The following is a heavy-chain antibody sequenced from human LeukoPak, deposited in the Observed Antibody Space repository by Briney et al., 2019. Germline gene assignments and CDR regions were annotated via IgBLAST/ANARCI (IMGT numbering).Heavy chain of an antibody. Sequence: PSETLSPTCTVSGGSISSYYWSWIRKPPGKGLGWLGYIYYSGSTNYNPSLKSRVTISVDTSKNQFSLELSSVTAADTAVYYCASTTIAAADHFDYWGQGTLVTVSS. D-gene: IGHD6-13*01. CDR3: ASTTIAAADHFDY. J-gene: IGHJ4*02. V-gene: IGHV4-59*01. CDR1: GGSISSYY. CDR2: IYYSGST.